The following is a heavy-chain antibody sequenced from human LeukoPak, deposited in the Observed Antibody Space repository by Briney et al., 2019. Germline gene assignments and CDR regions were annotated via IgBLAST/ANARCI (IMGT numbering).Heavy chain of an antibody. Sequence: GGSLRLSCAASGFTFSSYAMHWVRQAPGKGLEWVAVISYDGSNKYCADSVKGRFTISRDNSKNTLYLQMNSLRAEDTAVYYCARDLYSSSWYGSRNYMDVWGKGTTVTVSS. CDR2: ISYDGSNK. D-gene: IGHD6-13*01. V-gene: IGHV3-30*04. CDR3: ARDLYSSSWYGSRNYMDV. CDR1: GFTFSSYA. J-gene: IGHJ6*03.